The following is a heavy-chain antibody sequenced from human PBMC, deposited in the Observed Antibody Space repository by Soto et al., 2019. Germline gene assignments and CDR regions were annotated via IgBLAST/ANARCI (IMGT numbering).Heavy chain of an antibody. V-gene: IGHV3-21*01. D-gene: IGHD6-6*01. J-gene: IGHJ4*02. CDR3: ARDKAARRVFDY. CDR1: GFTFSSYS. CDR2: ISSSSSYI. Sequence: GSLRLSCAASGFTFSSYSMNWVRQAPGKGLEWVSSISSSSSYIYYADSVKGRFTISRDNAKNSLYLQMNSLRAEDTAVYYCARDKAARRVFDYWGQGTLVTVSS.